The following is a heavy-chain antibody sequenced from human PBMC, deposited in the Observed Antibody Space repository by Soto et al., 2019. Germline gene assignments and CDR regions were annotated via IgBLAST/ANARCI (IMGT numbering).Heavy chain of an antibody. V-gene: IGHV1-69*01. D-gene: IGHD3-22*01. CDR3: ARTWLSDGWYYYNMDV. Sequence: QVHLVQSGAEVKKPGSSVKVSCKASGGTFSSYTFSWVRQAPGQGLEWMGGIIPIFNTANYAQNFQGRVTITADESTTTAFMELSSLRSEDTAVYYCARTWLSDGWYYYNMDVWGQGTTVTVSS. CDR1: GGTFSSYT. J-gene: IGHJ6*02. CDR2: IIPIFNTA.